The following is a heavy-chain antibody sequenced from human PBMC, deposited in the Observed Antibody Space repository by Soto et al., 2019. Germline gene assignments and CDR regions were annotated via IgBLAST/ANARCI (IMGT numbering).Heavy chain of an antibody. CDR1: GGTFSSYT. J-gene: IGHJ6*02. D-gene: IGHD2-2*03. Sequence: QVQLVQSGAEVKKPGSSVKVSCKASGGTFSSYTISWVRQAPGQGLEWMGRIIPILGIANYAQKFQGRVTITADKAKSTADMELSSLRSEDTAVYYCARGRSPGYCSSTSCYSPNGMDVWGQGTTVTVSS. CDR2: IIPILGIA. CDR3: ARGRSPGYCSSTSCYSPNGMDV. V-gene: IGHV1-69*02.